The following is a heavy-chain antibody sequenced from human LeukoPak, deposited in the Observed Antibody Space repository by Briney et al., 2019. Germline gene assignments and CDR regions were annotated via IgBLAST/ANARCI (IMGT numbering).Heavy chain of an antibody. V-gene: IGHV3-30*03. CDR1: GFTFSSYG. D-gene: IGHD6-13*01. J-gene: IGHJ5*02. CDR3: ARAAAVSGAFRDNWFDP. CDR2: ISYDGSNK. Sequence: GGSLRRSCAASGFTFSSYGMHWVRQAPGKGLEWVAVISYDGSNKYYADSVKGRFTISRDNSKNTLYLQMNSLRAEDTAVYYCARAAAVSGAFRDNWFDPWGQGTLVTVSS.